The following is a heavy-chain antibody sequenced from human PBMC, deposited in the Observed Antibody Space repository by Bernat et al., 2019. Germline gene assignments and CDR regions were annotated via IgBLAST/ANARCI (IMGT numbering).Heavy chain of an antibody. V-gene: IGHV4-38-2*01. CDR3: ARMTPLGRTVDYFQY. Sequence: QVQLQESGPGLVKPSETLSLSCVVSGFSITSGYSWGWVRQPPGKGLEWIASFYLSESTYYNAALKSRVTISVDKSKNLFTLKMDSVTAADTAIYYCARMTPLGRTVDYFQYWGQGTLVTVSS. D-gene: IGHD4-11*01. J-gene: IGHJ4*02. CDR1: GFSITSGYS. CDR2: FYLSEST.